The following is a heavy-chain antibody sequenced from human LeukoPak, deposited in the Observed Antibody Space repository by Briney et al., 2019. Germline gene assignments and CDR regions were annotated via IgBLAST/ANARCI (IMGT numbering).Heavy chain of an antibody. CDR1: RFTYSDYW. J-gene: IGHJ3*02. D-gene: IGHD6-19*01. CDR3: VRNRGWYALDM. CDR2: VNKDGNQK. Sequence: GGSLRLSGAASRFTYSDYWMTWVRQAPGQGLEWVANVNKDGNQKQYADSVKGRFTISRDNAKNSMYLQLSSLGAEDSGVYYCVRNRGWYALDMWGQGTMVTVSS. V-gene: IGHV3-7*01.